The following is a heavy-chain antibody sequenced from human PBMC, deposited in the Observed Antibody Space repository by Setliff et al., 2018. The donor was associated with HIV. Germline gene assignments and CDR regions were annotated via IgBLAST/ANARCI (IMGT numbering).Heavy chain of an antibody. D-gene: IGHD6-13*01. Sequence: GGSLRLSCAASGFTFSDYWMHWVRQAPGKGLVWVSRINSDGSSTSYADSVKGRFTISRDNAKKSLYLQMNSLRAEDTAVYYCVRDVYTSNWYLNWFDPWGQGTLVTVSS. CDR2: INSDGSST. CDR3: VRDVYTSNWYLNWFDP. CDR1: GFTFSDYW. V-gene: IGHV3-74*01. J-gene: IGHJ5*02.